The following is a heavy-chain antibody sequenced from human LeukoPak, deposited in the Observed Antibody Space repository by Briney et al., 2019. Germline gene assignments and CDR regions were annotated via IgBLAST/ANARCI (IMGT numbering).Heavy chain of an antibody. D-gene: IGHD5-12*01. CDR1: GGSISSYY. Sequence: SETLSLTCTVSGGSISSYYWNWIRQSPGKGLEWIGYIFSNGSTNYIPSLQSRVTLSLDTPKNQFSLKLTSVTAADTAVYYCARELSGYSGYDPWGQGTLVTVSS. CDR2: IFSNGST. CDR3: ARELSGYSGYDP. J-gene: IGHJ5*02. V-gene: IGHV4-59*01.